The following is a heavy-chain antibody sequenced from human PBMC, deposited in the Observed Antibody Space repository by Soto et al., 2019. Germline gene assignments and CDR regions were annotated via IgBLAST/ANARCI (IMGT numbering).Heavy chain of an antibody. CDR1: GFTFSSYW. V-gene: IGHV3-7*01. CDR2: IKQDGSEK. D-gene: IGHD6-19*01. Sequence: PGGSLRFSCAASGFTFSSYWMSWVRQASGKGLEWVANIKQDGSEKYYVDSVKGRFTLSRDNAKNSLQLQMSSLRDEGTAIYFCARVAYGNGWIFDYWGQGTLVTVSS. CDR3: ARVAYGNGWIFDY. J-gene: IGHJ4*01.